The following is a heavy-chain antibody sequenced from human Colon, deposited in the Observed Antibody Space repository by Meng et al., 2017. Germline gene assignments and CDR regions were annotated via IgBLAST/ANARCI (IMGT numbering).Heavy chain of an antibody. D-gene: IGHD3-16*01. CDR1: GYSITSGFY. J-gene: IGHJ4*02. Sequence: SETLSLTCSVSGYSITSGFYWGWIRQPPGKGLEFIGTIYHSGSTYYNSSLRSRVSISVDTSKNQFSLKLTSVTAADSAVYYCASLNWGSPLDYWGQRTRVTCYS. V-gene: IGHV4-38-2*01. CDR3: ASLNWGSPLDY. CDR2: IYHSGST.